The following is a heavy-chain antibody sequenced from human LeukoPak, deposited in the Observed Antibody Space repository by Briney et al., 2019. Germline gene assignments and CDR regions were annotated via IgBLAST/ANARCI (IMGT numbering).Heavy chain of an antibody. J-gene: IGHJ4*02. CDR3: ARGAPNAMLPDPVHDY. CDR1: GYTFTSYY. V-gene: IGHV1-46*01. CDR2: INPSGGST. D-gene: IGHD2-15*01. Sequence: ASVKVSCKASGYTFTSYYMDWVRQAPGQGLEWMGIINPSGGSTSYAQKFQGRVTMTRDTSTSTVYMELSSLRSEDTAVYYCARGAPNAMLPDPVHDYWGQGTLVTVSS.